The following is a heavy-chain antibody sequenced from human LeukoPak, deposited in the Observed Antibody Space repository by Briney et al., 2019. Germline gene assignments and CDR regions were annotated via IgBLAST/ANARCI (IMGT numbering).Heavy chain of an antibody. V-gene: IGHV3-43*02. CDR1: GLPIADFA. CDR2: ISGDGVST. Sequence: GGSLRLSCVASGLPIADFAMHWVRQAPGKGLEWVSLISGDGVSTCYADSVKGRFSISRDNSKNSLYLEMTSLRTEDAAMYYCAKESGKFDYWGQGTLVAVSS. J-gene: IGHJ4*02. CDR3: AKESGKFDY.